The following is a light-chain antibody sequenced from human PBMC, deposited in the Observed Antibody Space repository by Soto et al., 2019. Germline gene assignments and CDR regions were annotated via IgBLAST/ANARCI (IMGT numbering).Light chain of an antibody. CDR3: QKYKRYST. V-gene: IGKV1-5*03. CDR1: QNINKW. CDR2: EPS. J-gene: IGKJ1*01. Sequence: DIQMTQSPSTLSASVWDIVTITCRASQNINKWCAWYQQKPGNAPKLLIYEPSTLEGGVPSRCSGSGSGTEFTLTISSLKPDDFATYWCQKYKRYSTLGQGTKMDIK.